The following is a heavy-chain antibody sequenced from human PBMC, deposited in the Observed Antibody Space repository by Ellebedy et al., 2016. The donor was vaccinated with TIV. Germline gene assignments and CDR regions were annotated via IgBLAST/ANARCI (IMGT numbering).Heavy chain of an antibody. CDR2: MNPNSGNT. Sequence: ASVKVSCKASGYTFTGYYMHWVRQAPGQGLEWMGWMNPNSGNTGYAQKFQGRVTMTRNTSISTAYMELSSLRSEDTAVYYCARGPEWLFLDYWGQGTLVTVSP. CDR1: GYTFTGYY. CDR3: ARGPEWLFLDY. D-gene: IGHD6-19*01. V-gene: IGHV1-8*02. J-gene: IGHJ4*02.